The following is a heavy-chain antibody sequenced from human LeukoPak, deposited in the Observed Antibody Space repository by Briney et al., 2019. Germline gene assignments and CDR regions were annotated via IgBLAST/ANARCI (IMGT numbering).Heavy chain of an antibody. V-gene: IGHV3-30-3*01. CDR3: ARDHYDSSGYLFDY. D-gene: IGHD3-22*01. J-gene: IGHJ4*02. CDR1: GFTFSSYA. Sequence: GGSLRLSCAASGFTFSSYAMPWVRQAPGKGLEWVAVVSYDGSNKYYADSVKGRFTISRDNSKNTLYLQMNSLRAKDTAVYYCARDHYDSSGYLFDYWGQGTLVTVSS. CDR2: VSYDGSNK.